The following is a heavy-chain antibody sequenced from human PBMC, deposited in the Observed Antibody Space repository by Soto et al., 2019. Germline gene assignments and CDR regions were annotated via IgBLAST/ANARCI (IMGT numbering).Heavy chain of an antibody. Sequence: EMQLVESGGRVVRPGGSLRLSCVASGFSFDDYGMNWVRQVPGKGLEWVSGSNWNGDSTGYADSVKGRFTISRDNARKSLYLQMNSLRVEDTALYYCARVYILSSSWYGGSNRFDPWGQGTLVTVSS. CDR2: SNWNGDST. D-gene: IGHD6-13*01. CDR3: ARVYILSSSWYGGSNRFDP. J-gene: IGHJ5*02. CDR1: GFSFDDYG. V-gene: IGHV3-20*04.